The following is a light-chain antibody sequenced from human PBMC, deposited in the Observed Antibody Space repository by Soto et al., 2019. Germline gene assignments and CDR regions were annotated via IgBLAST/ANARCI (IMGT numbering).Light chain of an antibody. Sequence: VLTQFPATLSLSPGERATLSCRASQSVRGNLAWYQQKPGQAPRLLIYDSSTRAAGIPLRFSGSGSGTDLTLTVTSLQSEYFAVYFCQQYNQWPPLTVGGGTRVEIK. V-gene: IGKV3-15*01. CDR3: QQYNQWPPLT. CDR2: DSS. J-gene: IGKJ4*01. CDR1: QSVRGN.